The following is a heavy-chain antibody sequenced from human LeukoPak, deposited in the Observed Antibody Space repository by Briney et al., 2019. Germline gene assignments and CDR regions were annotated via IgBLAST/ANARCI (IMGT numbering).Heavy chain of an antibody. CDR3: ARAVHYYYGMDV. V-gene: IGHV3-53*01. CDR1: GFTVSSNY. J-gene: IGHJ6*02. Sequence: GGSLRLSCAASGFTVSSNYMSWVRQAPGKGLEWVSVIYSGGSTYYADSVKGRFTISRDNSKNTLYLQMNSLRAEDTAVYYCARAVHYYYGMDVWGQGTTVTVSS. CDR2: IYSGGST.